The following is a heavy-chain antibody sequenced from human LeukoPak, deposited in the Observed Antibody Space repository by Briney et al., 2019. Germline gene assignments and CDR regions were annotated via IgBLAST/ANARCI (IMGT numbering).Heavy chain of an antibody. V-gene: IGHV3-23*01. CDR2: ISGSGGST. CDR1: GFTFSNYA. J-gene: IGHJ4*02. CDR3: AKLIGDYGGNSGY. Sequence: HPGGSLRLSCAASGFTFSNYAISWVRQAPGKGLEWVSAISGSGGSTYYGDSVKGRFTISRDNSKNTLYLQMNSLRVEDTGIYYCAKLIGDYGGNSGYWGQGTVVTVSS. D-gene: IGHD4-17*01.